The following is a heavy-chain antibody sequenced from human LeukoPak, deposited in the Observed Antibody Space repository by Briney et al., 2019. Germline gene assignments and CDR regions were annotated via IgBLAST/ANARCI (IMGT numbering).Heavy chain of an antibody. CDR2: INPNSGGT. Sequence: GASVKVSCKASGYTFTGYYVHWVRQAPGQGLEWMGWINPNSGGTNYAQKFQGRVTMTRDTSISTAYMELSRLRSDDTAVYYCARRWYYDSSGYGKDYYYYYYMDVWGKGTTVTISS. V-gene: IGHV1-2*02. CDR1: GYTFTGYY. D-gene: IGHD3-22*01. CDR3: ARRWYYDSSGYGKDYYYYYYMDV. J-gene: IGHJ6*03.